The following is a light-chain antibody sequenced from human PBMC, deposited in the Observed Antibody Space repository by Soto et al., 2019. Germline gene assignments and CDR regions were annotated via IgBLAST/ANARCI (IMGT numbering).Light chain of an antibody. J-gene: IGKJ1*01. CDR3: QQYLTSPKT. V-gene: IGKV3-20*01. Sequence: DIVLTQSPGTLSLSPGERATLSCRASQSVSSSNLAWYQQKPAQAPRLLIYAASRRAPGIPERFSGSGSGTDFTLTISRLEPEDFAVYYCQQYLTSPKTFGQGTMVDIK. CDR1: QSVSSSN. CDR2: AAS.